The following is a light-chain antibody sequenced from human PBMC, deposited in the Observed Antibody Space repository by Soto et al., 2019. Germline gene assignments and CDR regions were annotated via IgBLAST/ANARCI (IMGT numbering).Light chain of an antibody. CDR1: QRVSSN. Sequence: EIVLTQSPGTLSLSPGERATRSCRASQRVSSNLAWYQQKPVQAASLRIDGASTRATGIPDRFSGSGSGKDLTLPISSLEPEDFAVYSCQQYGSSPLTFGGGTKVDIK. J-gene: IGKJ4*01. CDR2: GAS. V-gene: IGKV3-20*01. CDR3: QQYGSSPLT.